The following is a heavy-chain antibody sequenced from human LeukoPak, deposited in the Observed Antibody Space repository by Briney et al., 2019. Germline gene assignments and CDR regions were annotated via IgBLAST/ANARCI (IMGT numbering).Heavy chain of an antibody. J-gene: IGHJ6*03. CDR3: AKDGTPYYYYYMDV. Sequence: GGSLRLSCAASGVTFDDYAMHWVRQAPGKGLEWVSGISWNSGSIGYADSVKGRFTISRDNAKNSLYLQMNSLRAEDMALYYCAKDGTPYYYYYMDVWGKGTTVTVSS. V-gene: IGHV3-9*03. CDR1: GVTFDDYA. CDR2: ISWNSGSI.